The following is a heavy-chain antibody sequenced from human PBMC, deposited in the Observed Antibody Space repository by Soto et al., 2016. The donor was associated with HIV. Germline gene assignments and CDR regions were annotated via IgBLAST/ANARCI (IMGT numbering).Heavy chain of an antibody. CDR1: GYTFSSYG. CDR2: ISAYNGNT. D-gene: IGHD3-22*01. J-gene: IGHJ4*02. CDR3: AREDRITMIVVVTQGLDY. Sequence: QVQLVRSGAEVKKPGASVKVSCKASGYTFSSYGISWVRQAPGQGLEWMGWISAYNGNTNYAQKLQGRVTMTTDTSTSTAYMELRSLRSDDTAVYYCAREDRITMIVVVTQGLDYWGQGTLVTVSS. V-gene: IGHV1-18*01.